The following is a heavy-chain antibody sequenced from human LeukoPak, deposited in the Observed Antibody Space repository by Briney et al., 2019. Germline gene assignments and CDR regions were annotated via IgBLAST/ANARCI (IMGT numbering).Heavy chain of an antibody. Sequence: KPSETLSLTCTVSNGSIGSFFWSCVQQPAGKGLEWIGRIYTSGSTNYNPSLKSRVTMSVDTSKNQFSLKLSSVTAADTAVYYCARDSSSGWKHDYWGQGTLVTVSS. J-gene: IGHJ4*02. V-gene: IGHV4-4*07. D-gene: IGHD6-19*01. CDR3: ARDSSSGWKHDY. CDR1: NGSIGSFF. CDR2: IYTSGST.